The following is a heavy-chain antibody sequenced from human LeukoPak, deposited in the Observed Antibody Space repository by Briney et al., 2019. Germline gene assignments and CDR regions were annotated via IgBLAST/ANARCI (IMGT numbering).Heavy chain of an antibody. V-gene: IGHV4-39*01. CDR3: ARQIYSNYVASWFDP. Sequence: PSGTLSLTCTVSGGSISGSNYYWGWIRPPPGKGLEWIGNIYYFGSSYYNPSLKSRVTMSVDTSKNHFSLNLTSVTAADTAMYYCARQIYSNYVASWFDPWGQGTLVTVSS. D-gene: IGHD4-11*01. CDR2: IYYFGSS. CDR1: GGSISGSNYY. J-gene: IGHJ5*02.